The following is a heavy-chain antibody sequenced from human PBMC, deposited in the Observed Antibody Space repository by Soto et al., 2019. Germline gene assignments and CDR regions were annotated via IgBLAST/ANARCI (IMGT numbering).Heavy chain of an antibody. CDR3: ARGVHYDSSGYYYFY. Sequence: SVKVSCKASGGTFSTYAIDWVRQSPGQGLEWMGGIIPLFGTAKYAQNFQGRITITADESTNTAYMELRSLRSQDTVVYYCARGVHYDSSGYYYFYWGQGTLVTVSS. CDR1: GGTFSTYA. D-gene: IGHD3-22*01. J-gene: IGHJ4*02. CDR2: IIPLFGTA. V-gene: IGHV1-69*13.